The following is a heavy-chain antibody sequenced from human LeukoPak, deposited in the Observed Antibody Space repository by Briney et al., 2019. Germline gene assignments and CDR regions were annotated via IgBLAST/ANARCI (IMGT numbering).Heavy chain of an antibody. CDR3: TRQTIPGNFDY. CDR2: IRSKAYGGTT. CDR1: GFTFGDYA. J-gene: IGHJ4*02. Sequence: GGSLRLSCTASGFTFGDYAMSWFRQAPGKGLEWVGFIRSKAYGGTTEYAASVKGRFTISRDDSKSIAYLQMNSLKTEDTAVYYCTRQTIPGNFDYWGQGTLVTVSP. V-gene: IGHV3-49*03. D-gene: IGHD1-1*01.